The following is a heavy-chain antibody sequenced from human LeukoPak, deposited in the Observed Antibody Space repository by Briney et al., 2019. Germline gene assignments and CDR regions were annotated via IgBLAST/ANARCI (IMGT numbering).Heavy chain of an antibody. CDR1: GVSISSYF. CDR2: FYTTGST. V-gene: IGHV4-4*09. CDR3: VRHGAASAYNWFDA. D-gene: IGHD6-13*01. Sequence: PSETLSLTCTVSGVSISSYFWSWIRQSPGKGLEWIGYFYTTGSTTYNPSLKSRVTISVDTSKKQFSLRLGSVTAADTAIYYCVRHGAASAYNWFDAWSQGTLVTVSS. J-gene: IGHJ5*02.